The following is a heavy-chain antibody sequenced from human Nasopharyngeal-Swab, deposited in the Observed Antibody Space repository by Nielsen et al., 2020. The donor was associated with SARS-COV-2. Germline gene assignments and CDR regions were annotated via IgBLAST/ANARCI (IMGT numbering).Heavy chain of an antibody. CDR1: GGSISSYY. CDR3: ARGGGSRSWVDY. D-gene: IGHD6-13*01. CDR2: IYYSGST. V-gene: IGHV4-59*01. J-gene: IGHJ4*02. Sequence: SETLSLTCTVPGGSISSYYWSWIRQPPGKGLEWIGYIYYSGSTNYNPSLKSRVTISVDTSKNQFSLKLSSVAAADAAVYYCARGGGSRSWVDYWGQGTLVTVSS.